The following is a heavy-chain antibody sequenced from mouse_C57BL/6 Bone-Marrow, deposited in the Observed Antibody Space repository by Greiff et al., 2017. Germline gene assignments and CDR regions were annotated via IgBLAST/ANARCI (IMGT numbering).Heavy chain of an antibody. Sequence: VQLQQPGAELVKPGASVKLSCKASGYTFTSYWMHWVKQRPGRGLEWIGRIDPTSGGTTYNEKFKSKATLTVDTPSSTAYMQLSSLTSEDSAVYYCARSVHYYGIYYYAMDYWGQGTSVTVSS. CDR2: IDPTSGGT. J-gene: IGHJ4*01. CDR1: GYTFTSYW. CDR3: ARSVHYYGIYYYAMDY. V-gene: IGHV1-72*01. D-gene: IGHD1-1*01.